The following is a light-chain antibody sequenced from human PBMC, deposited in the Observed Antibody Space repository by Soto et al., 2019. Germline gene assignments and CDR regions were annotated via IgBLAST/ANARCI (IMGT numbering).Light chain of an antibody. CDR1: RGISSY. Sequence: DIQLTQSPSFLSASVGDSVTITCRASRGISSYLAWYQQKPGKAPRLLIYAASTLQSGVPSRFSGSGSGTEFTLTISSLQPEDFATYYCQQLNSYLITFGQGTRLEIK. J-gene: IGKJ5*01. V-gene: IGKV1-9*01. CDR3: QQLNSYLIT. CDR2: AAS.